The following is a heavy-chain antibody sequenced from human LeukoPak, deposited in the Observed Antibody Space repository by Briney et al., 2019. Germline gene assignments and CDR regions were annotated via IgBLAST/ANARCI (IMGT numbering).Heavy chain of an antibody. D-gene: IGHD1-26*01. Sequence: PGGSLRLSCAASGFTFSSYAMSWVRQAPGKGLEWVSAISGSGGSTYYADSVKGRSTISRDNSKNTLYLQMNSLRAEDTAVYYCAKDRMVGTGEYYFDYWGQGTLVTVSS. CDR3: AKDRMVGTGEYYFDY. CDR1: GFTFSSYA. CDR2: ISGSGGST. V-gene: IGHV3-23*01. J-gene: IGHJ4*02.